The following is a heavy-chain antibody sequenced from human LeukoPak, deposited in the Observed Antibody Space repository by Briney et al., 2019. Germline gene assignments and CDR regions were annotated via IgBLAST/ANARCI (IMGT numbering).Heavy chain of an antibody. Sequence: ASLKVSCKASGYTFTSYDINWVRQATGQGLKWMGWMNPNSGNTGYAQKFQGRVTMTRNTSISTAYMELSSLRSEDTAVYYCARNLRRVYYYYGMDVWGQGTTVTVSS. CDR1: GYTFTSYD. CDR2: MNPNSGNT. D-gene: IGHD5-12*01. CDR3: ARNLRRVYYYYGMDV. J-gene: IGHJ6*02. V-gene: IGHV1-8*01.